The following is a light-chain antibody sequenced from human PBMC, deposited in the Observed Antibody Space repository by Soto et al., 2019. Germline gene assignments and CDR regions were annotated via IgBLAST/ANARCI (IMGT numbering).Light chain of an antibody. CDR3: QQYNNWPAIT. Sequence: EVVLRRAPARLYLSPDERVTRSCRACQSVSSSYLAWYQQKPGQAPRLLIYGASTRATGIPARFSGSGSGTEFTLTISSLQSEDFAVYYCQQYNNWPAITSAQRARLEI. V-gene: IGKV3D-15*01. CDR1: QSVSSSY. CDR2: GAS. J-gene: IGKJ5*01.